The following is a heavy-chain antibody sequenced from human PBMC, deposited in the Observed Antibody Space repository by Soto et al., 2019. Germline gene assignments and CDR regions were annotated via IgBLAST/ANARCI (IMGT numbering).Heavy chain of an antibody. V-gene: IGHV3-33*01. J-gene: IGHJ5*02. D-gene: IGHD2-15*01. Sequence: GSLRLSCETSGFSFSVYGMHWVRQAPGKGLEWVAVIWYDASKQFYAASVEGRFTISRDNAKRSLYLQMMSLTAEDTAIYYCVRGGGGGLFDPWGQGTMVTVSS. CDR2: IWYDASKQ. CDR3: VRGGGGGLFDP. CDR1: GFSFSVYG.